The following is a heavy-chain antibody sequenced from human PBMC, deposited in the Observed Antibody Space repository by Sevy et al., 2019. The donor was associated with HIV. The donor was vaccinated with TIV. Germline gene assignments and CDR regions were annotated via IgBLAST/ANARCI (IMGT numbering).Heavy chain of an antibody. CDR3: ASHYYDTTGYYYPLDY. V-gene: IGHV3-30*04. J-gene: IGHJ4*02. Sequence: GGSLRLSCTASGFTFSTYAMYWVRQAPGKGLEWVAVISDDGNNKDYADSLKGRFTVSRDNSKNTLYLQMYSLRAEDTAVYYCASHYYDTTGYYYPLDYWGQGTLVTVSS. CDR1: GFTFSTYA. D-gene: IGHD3-22*01. CDR2: ISDDGNNK.